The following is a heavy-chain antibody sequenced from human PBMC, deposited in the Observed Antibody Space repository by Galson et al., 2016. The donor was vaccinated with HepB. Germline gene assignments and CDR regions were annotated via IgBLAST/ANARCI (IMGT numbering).Heavy chain of an antibody. CDR3: ARFDYGDYNDAFEI. J-gene: IGHJ3*02. D-gene: IGHD4-17*01. CDR1: RFTFSSHW. CDR2: IKQDGSEK. V-gene: IGHV3-7*01. Sequence: SLRLSCAASRFTFSSHWMSWVRQAPGKGLEWVANIKQDGSEKYYVDSVKGRFSISRDNGKDSLYLQMNSLRAEDTALYYCARFDYGDYNDAFEIWGQGTMVTVAS.